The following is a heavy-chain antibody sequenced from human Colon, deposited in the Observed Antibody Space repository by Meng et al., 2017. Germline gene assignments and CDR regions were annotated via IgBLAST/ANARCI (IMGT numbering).Heavy chain of an antibody. CDR2: SYHSGST. CDR3: ASSSGWWRLDS. CDR1: GASISSATW. D-gene: IGHD6-19*01. Sequence: QVQLQESGPGLVKPSGTLFLTCAVSGASISSATWWTWVRQPPGKGLEWIGESYHSGSTNYNPSLSSRATISVDKSKNQSSLQLTSVTAADTAIYYCASSSGWWRLDSWGQGTLVTVSS. V-gene: IGHV4-4*02. J-gene: IGHJ4*02.